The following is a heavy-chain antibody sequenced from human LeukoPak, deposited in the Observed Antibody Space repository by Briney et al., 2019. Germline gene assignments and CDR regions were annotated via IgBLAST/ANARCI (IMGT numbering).Heavy chain of an antibody. D-gene: IGHD2-2*01. Sequence: SETLSLTCTVSGVSISSISYYWGWISQPPGKGLEWIGSIYYSGSTYYNPALESRATISVDTSKNPFPLKLSSVTAADTAVYYCARQLGYCSSTSCYADKVDYWGQGTLVTVSS. CDR1: GVSISSISYY. J-gene: IGHJ4*02. CDR2: IYYSGST. V-gene: IGHV4-39*01. CDR3: ARQLGYCSSTSCYADKVDY.